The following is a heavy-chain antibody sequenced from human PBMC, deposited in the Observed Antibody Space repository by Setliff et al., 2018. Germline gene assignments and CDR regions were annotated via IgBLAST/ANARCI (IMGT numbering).Heavy chain of an antibody. Sequence: SETLSLTCTVSGDSISSNSYYWGWIRQPPGKGLEWIGSIYYDGSTSYNSSLKSRVTISVDTSRKQFSLRLSSVTAADTALYYCARHRFSSVIVELGYWGQGTLVTVSS. CDR2: IYYDGST. J-gene: IGHJ4*02. D-gene: IGHD1-7*01. CDR3: ARHRFSSVIVELGY. V-gene: IGHV4-39*01. CDR1: GDSISSNSYY.